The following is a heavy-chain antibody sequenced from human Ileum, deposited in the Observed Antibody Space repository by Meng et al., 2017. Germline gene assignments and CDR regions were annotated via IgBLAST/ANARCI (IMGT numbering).Heavy chain of an antibody. D-gene: IGHD2-2*01. J-gene: IGHJ4*02. CDR1: GYIFTNYG. V-gene: IGHV1-18*01. CDR2: ISAKNSNT. Sequence: QVQLVQSGAEVKKPGASVKVSCKASGYIFTNYGISWVRQAPGQGLEWMGWISAKNSNTNYGQKLQGRVTMTTDTSTTTAYMELRSLTFDDTAVYYCARGRHCSSTTCYLSDSWGQGTLVTVSS. CDR3: ARGRHCSSTTCYLSDS.